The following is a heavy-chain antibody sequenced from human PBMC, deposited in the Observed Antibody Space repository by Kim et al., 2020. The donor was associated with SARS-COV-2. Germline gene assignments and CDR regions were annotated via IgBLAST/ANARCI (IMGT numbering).Heavy chain of an antibody. J-gene: IGHJ6*02. Sequence: ASVKVSCKASGYTFTSYAMNWVRQAPGQGLEWMGWINTNTGNPTYAQGFTGRFVFSLDTSVSTAYLQISSLKAEDTAMYYCARVLAVAFYYYYGMDVWGQGTTVTVSS. CDR2: INTNTGNP. D-gene: IGHD6-19*01. V-gene: IGHV7-4-1*02. CDR1: GYTFTSYA. CDR3: ARVLAVAFYYYYGMDV.